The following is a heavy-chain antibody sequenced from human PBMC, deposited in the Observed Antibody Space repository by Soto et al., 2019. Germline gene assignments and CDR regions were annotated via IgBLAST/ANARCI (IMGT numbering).Heavy chain of an antibody. CDR2: IYYSGST. Sequence: QVQLQESGPGLVKPSQTLSLTCTVSGGSISSGDYYWSWIRQPPGKGLEWIGYIYYSGSTYYNPSLKSRVTISVDTSKNQFSLKLSSVTAADTAVYYCARDIVLVPFFFGYYGMDVWGQGTTVTVSS. CDR3: ARDIVLVPFFFGYYGMDV. V-gene: IGHV4-30-4*01. D-gene: IGHD2-2*01. J-gene: IGHJ6*02. CDR1: GGSISSGDYY.